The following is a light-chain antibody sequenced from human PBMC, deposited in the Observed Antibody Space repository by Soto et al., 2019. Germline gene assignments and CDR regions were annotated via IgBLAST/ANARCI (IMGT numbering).Light chain of an antibody. V-gene: IGKV3-20*01. CDR2: DVS. CDR1: QSVSNNY. Sequence: ETVLTQSPGTLSLSPGERATLSCRASQSVSNNYVNWYQQKPGQSPRLLIYDVSNRATGIPDRFSGAGSGTDFTLTISRLEPEDFAVYYCQLYGSSAPNTFGQGTKLEI. CDR3: QLYGSSAPNT. J-gene: IGKJ2*01.